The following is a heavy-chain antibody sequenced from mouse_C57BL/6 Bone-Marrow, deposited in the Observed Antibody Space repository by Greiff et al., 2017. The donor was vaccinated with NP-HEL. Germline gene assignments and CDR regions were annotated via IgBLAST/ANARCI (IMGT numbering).Heavy chain of an antibody. CDR1: GYSFTGYY. J-gene: IGHJ4*01. Sequence: EVQLQESGPELVKPGASVKISCKASGYSFTGYYMNWVKQSPEKSLEWIGEINPSTGGTTYNQKFKAKATLTVDKSSSTAYMQLKSLTSEDSAVYYCARKRNGMDYWGQGTSVTVSS. CDR2: INPSTGGT. CDR3: ARKRNGMDY. V-gene: IGHV1-42*01.